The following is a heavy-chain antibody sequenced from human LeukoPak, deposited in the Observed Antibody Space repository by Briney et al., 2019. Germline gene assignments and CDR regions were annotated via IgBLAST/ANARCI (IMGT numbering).Heavy chain of an antibody. V-gene: IGHV4-38-2*02. CDR2: IFHGGST. CDR1: GFPISSGHY. D-gene: IGHD3-22*01. Sequence: SETLSLTCSVSGFPISSGHYWGWIRQPPGKGLEWIGSIFHGGSTYYNPSLKSRGSISVDKSKNQFSLKLSSVTAADTAVYYCARDIGYYDSHDAFDIWGQGTMVTVSS. J-gene: IGHJ3*02. CDR3: ARDIGYYDSHDAFDI.